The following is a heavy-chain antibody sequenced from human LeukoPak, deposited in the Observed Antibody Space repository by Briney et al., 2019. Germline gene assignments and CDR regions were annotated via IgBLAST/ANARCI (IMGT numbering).Heavy chain of an antibody. D-gene: IGHD6-19*01. V-gene: IGHV3-21*01. Sequence: PGGSLRLSCAASGFTFSSYAMSWVRQAPGKGLEWVSSISSSSSYIYYADSVKGRFTISRDNAKNSLYLQMNSLRVEDTAVYYCAREGSGWSRGTFDYWGQGTLVTVSS. CDR3: AREGSGWSRGTFDY. CDR2: ISSSSSYI. J-gene: IGHJ4*02. CDR1: GFTFSSYA.